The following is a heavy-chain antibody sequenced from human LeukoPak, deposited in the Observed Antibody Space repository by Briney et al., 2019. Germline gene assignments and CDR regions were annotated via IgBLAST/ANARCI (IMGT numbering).Heavy chain of an antibody. V-gene: IGHV6-1*01. Sequence: SQTLSLTCAISGDSVSSNSATWNWIRQSPSRGLEWLGRTYYRSKWLNDYAPSVKSRIIVNADTSKNQSSLQLKSVTPEDTAVYFCARDSALGLDVFDIWGQGTMVTVSS. CDR3: ARDSALGLDVFDI. CDR1: GDSVSSNSAT. D-gene: IGHD7-27*01. J-gene: IGHJ3*02. CDR2: TYYRSKWLN.